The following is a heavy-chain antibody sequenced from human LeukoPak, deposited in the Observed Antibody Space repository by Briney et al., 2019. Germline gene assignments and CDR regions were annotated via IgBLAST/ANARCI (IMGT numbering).Heavy chain of an antibody. CDR1: GGSISSYY. V-gene: IGHV4-4*07. J-gene: IGHJ5*02. CDR3: ARDRGYCSSTSCYRYWFDP. CDR2: IYTSGST. D-gene: IGHD2-2*03. Sequence: SETLSLTCTVSGGSISSYYWSWIRQPPGKGLEWIGRIYTSGSTNYNPSLKSRVTMSVDTSKNQFSLKLSSVTAADTAVYYCARDRGYCSSTSCYRYWFDPWGQGTLVTVSS.